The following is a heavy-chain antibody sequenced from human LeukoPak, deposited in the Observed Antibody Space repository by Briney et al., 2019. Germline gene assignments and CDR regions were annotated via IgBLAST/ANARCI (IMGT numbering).Heavy chain of an antibody. V-gene: IGHV1-46*01. CDR1: GYTFTSYY. Sequence: ASVKVSCKASGYTFTSYYMHWVRQAPGQGLEWMGIINPSGGSTSYAQKFQGRVTMTRDTSTSTVYMELSSLRSEDTAVYYCARDEVGATKQSSFDYWGQGTLVTVSS. J-gene: IGHJ4*02. CDR2: INPSGGST. CDR3: ARDEVGATKQSSFDY. D-gene: IGHD1-26*01.